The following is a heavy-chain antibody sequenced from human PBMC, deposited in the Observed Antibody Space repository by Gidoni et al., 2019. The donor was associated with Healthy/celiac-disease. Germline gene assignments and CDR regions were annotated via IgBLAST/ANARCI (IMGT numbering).Heavy chain of an antibody. CDR1: GGTFSSYA. V-gene: IGHV1-69*01. J-gene: IGHJ4*02. CDR2: IVPSFGTA. Sequence: QVQLVQSGAEVKKPGSSVTFSCKASGGTFSSYAISWVPQAPGRGLEWMGGIVPSFGTANYAQKFQGRVTITADESTSTAYMGLSSLRSEDTAVYYGAALDGGRQQNDYWGQGTLVNVSS. D-gene: IGHD6-13*01. CDR3: AALDGGRQQNDY.